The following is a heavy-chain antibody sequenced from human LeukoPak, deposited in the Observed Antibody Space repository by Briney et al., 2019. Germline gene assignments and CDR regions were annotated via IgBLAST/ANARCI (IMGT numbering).Heavy chain of an antibody. Sequence: SETLSLTCTVSGGSVSSDYWSWIRHPPGRGLEWIGYIHYSGSTNSNPSLKSRVTISIDTSKTQVSLKLSSVTAADTAVYYCARGSVIRGVIYYYYGMDVWGQGTTVTVSS. CDR1: GGSVSSDY. CDR3: ARGSVIRGVIYYYYGMDV. CDR2: IHYSGST. D-gene: IGHD3-10*01. V-gene: IGHV4-59*02. J-gene: IGHJ6*02.